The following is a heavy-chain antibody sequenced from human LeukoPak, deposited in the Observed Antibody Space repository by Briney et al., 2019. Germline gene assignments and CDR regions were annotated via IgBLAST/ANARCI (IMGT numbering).Heavy chain of an antibody. D-gene: IGHD3-10*01. Sequence: SETLSLTCTVSGGSISSSSYYWGWLRQPPGKGLEWIGRIYYSGSTYYNPSLKSRVTISVDTSKNQFSLKLSSVTAADTAVYYCATHGPGGSYFAFDDWGQGTLVTVSS. CDR3: ATHGPGGSYFAFDD. V-gene: IGHV4-39*07. CDR2: IYYSGST. J-gene: IGHJ4*02. CDR1: GGSISSSSYY.